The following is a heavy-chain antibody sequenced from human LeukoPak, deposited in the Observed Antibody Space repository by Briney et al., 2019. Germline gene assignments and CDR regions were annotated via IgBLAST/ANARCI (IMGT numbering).Heavy chain of an antibody. V-gene: IGHV3-21*01. D-gene: IGHD2-15*01. CDR3: ARELISSTSLDY. CDR2: ISSSSSHI. J-gene: IGHJ4*02. Sequence: GGSLRLSCAASGFTFSSYSMNWVRQAPGKGLEWVSSISSSSSHIYYADSVKGRFTISRDNAKNSLYLQMNSLRAEDTAVYYCARELISSTSLDYWGQGTLVTVSS. CDR1: GFTFSSYS.